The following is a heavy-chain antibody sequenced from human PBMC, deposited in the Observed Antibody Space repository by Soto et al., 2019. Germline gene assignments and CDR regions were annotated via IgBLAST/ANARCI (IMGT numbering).Heavy chain of an antibody. Sequence: APVKVSCKASGYTFTSYYMHWVRQAPGQGLEWMGIINPSGGSTSYAQKFQGRVTMTRDTSTSTVYMELSSLRSEDTAVYYCARAGTHWFGELCYFDYWGQGTLVTVSS. CDR3: ARAGTHWFGELCYFDY. D-gene: IGHD3-10*01. CDR1: GYTFTSYY. V-gene: IGHV1-46*01. J-gene: IGHJ4*02. CDR2: INPSGGST.